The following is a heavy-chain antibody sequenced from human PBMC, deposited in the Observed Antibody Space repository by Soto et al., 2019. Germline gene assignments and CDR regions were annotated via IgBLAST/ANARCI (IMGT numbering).Heavy chain of an antibody. CDR2: ISAYNGNT. CDR1: GYTFTSYG. D-gene: IGHD3-22*01. V-gene: IGHV1-18*01. CDR3: AREAGGRRYYYDSSAYTPPPGSFDY. J-gene: IGHJ4*02. Sequence: ASVKVSCKASGYTFTSYGISWVRQAPGQGLEWMGWISAYNGNTNYAQKLQGRVTMTTDTSTSPAYMELRSLRSDATAVYYCAREAGGRRYYYDSSAYTPPPGSFDYWGQGTLVTLSS.